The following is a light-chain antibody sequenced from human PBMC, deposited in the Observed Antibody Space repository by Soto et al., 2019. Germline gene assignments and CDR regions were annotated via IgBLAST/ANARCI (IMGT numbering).Light chain of an antibody. Sequence: ENVLTHSRGTLSLSPGESATLSCHTSQSRGSNFLAWYQHKPGQAPRLLIYASSNRATGIPDRFSGSASGTDFTLTINRLEPEDFAVYYCQQYGSSPTTFGQGTRLEIK. CDR3: QQYGSSPTT. CDR2: ASS. CDR1: QSRGSNF. J-gene: IGKJ5*01. V-gene: IGKV3-20*01.